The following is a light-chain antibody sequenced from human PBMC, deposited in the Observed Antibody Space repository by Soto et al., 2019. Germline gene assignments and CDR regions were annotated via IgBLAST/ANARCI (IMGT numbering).Light chain of an antibody. Sequence: DVVMTQSPLSLPVTLGQPASISCRSIQSLVHSDGNTYLNWYLQKPGQSPQLLIYEVSTRVSGVPDRFSGSGSGTDFTLEISRVETDDVGIYYCMQSTQLPPTFGQGTRLEI. CDR2: EVS. CDR3: MQSTQLPPT. CDR1: QSLVHSDGNTY. V-gene: IGKV2D-29*02. J-gene: IGKJ5*01.